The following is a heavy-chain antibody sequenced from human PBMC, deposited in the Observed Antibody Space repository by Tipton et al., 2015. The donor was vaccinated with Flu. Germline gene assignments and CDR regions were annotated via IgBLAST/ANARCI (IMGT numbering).Heavy chain of an antibody. Sequence: QLVQSGAEVKKPGSSVKVSCKASGGTFSSYAISWVRQAPGQGLEWMGGIIPIFGTANYAQKFQGRVTITADKSTSTAYMELSSLRSEDTAVYYCARGEVAAAGTFTVYYYYMDVWGKGTTVTVSS. CDR3: ARGEVAAAGTFTVYYYYMDV. J-gene: IGHJ6*03. D-gene: IGHD6-13*01. V-gene: IGHV1-69*06. CDR2: IIPIFGTA. CDR1: GGTFSSYA.